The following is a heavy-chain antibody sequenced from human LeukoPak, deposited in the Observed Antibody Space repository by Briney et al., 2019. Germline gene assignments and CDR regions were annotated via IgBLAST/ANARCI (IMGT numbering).Heavy chain of an antibody. V-gene: IGHV1-18*01. J-gene: IGHJ4*02. CDR2: ISAYNGNT. D-gene: IGHD6-19*01. CDR1: GYTFTSYG. CDR3: ARVGYSSGWYGVDY. Sequence: ASVKVSCKASGYTFTSYGISWVRQAPGQGLEWMGWISAYNGNTNYAQTLQGRVTMTTDTSTSTAYMELRSLRSDDTAVYYCARVGYSSGWYGVDYWGQGTLVTVSS.